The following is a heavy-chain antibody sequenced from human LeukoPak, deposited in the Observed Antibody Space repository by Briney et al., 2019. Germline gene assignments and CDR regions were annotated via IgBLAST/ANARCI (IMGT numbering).Heavy chain of an antibody. V-gene: IGHV1-69*05. Sequence: GSSVKVSCKASGGTFSSYAISWVRQAPGQGLEWMGGIIPIFGTANYAQKFQGRVTITTDESTSTAYKELSSLRSEDTAVYYCARVAPSIAVADPYYYYYYMDVWGKGTTVTVSS. CDR2: IIPIFGTA. D-gene: IGHD6-19*01. CDR1: GGTFSSYA. J-gene: IGHJ6*03. CDR3: ARVAPSIAVADPYYYYYYMDV.